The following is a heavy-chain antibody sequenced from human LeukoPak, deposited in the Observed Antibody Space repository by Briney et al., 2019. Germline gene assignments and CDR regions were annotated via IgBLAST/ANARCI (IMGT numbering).Heavy chain of an antibody. J-gene: IGHJ4*02. CDR2: INHSGST. Sequence: QSSETLSLTCAVYGESFSGYYWSWIRQPPGKGLEWIGEINHSGSTNYNPSLKSRVTISVDTSKNQFSLKLSSVTAADTAVYYCARGRRAFDYWGQGTLVTVSS. CDR1: GESFSGYY. V-gene: IGHV4-34*01. CDR3: ARGRRAFDY.